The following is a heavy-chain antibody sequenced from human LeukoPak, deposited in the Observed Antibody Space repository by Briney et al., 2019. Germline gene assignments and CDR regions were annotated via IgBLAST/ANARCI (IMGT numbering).Heavy chain of an antibody. Sequence: GGSLRLSCEASGFRFGDFAMSWVRQTPGKGPEWVSGISGSGANTYYAASVKGRFTSSRDNPKNTLSLQMDSLRAEDTAVYYCAKDMRMAATGGVGYFDHWGQGTLVTVSS. D-gene: IGHD6-13*01. CDR3: AKDMRMAATGGVGYFDH. J-gene: IGHJ4*02. CDR2: ISGSGANT. CDR1: GFRFGDFA. V-gene: IGHV3-23*01.